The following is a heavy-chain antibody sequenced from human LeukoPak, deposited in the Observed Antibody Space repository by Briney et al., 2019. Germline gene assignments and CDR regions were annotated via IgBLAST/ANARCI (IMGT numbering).Heavy chain of an antibody. Sequence: PGGSLRLSCAASGFTFSSSAMSWVRQAPGKGLEWVSYIRSSGTTIHYADSVKGRFTISRDNAKNSLYLQMNSLRAEDTAVYYCARDRGAVTDVFDYWGQGTLVTVSS. CDR1: GFTFSSSA. J-gene: IGHJ4*02. CDR3: ARDRGAVTDVFDY. CDR2: IRSSGTTI. D-gene: IGHD6-19*01. V-gene: IGHV3-48*04.